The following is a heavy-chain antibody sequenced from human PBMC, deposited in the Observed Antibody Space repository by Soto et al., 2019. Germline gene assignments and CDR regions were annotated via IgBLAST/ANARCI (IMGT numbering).Heavy chain of an antibody. D-gene: IGHD3-9*01. CDR3: AKDLLRYFDWSPLDY. CDR1: GFTFSDYY. CDR2: ISSSTSHT. Sequence: GGSLRLSCAVSGFTFSDYYMTWIRQAPGKGLEWVSYISSSTSHTNYADSVKGRFTISRDNAKNSLFLQMNSLRAEDTAVYYCAKDLLRYFDWSPLDYWGQGTLVTVSS. V-gene: IGHV3-11*06. J-gene: IGHJ4*02.